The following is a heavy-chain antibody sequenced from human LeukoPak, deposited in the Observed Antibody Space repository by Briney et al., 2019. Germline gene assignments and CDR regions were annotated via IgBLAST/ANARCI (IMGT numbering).Heavy chain of an antibody. Sequence: GGSLRLSCAASGFTFSNAWMSWVRQAPGKGLEWVGRIKSKTDGGTTDYAAPVKGRFTSSRDDSKNSLYLQMNSLKTEDTAVYYWTTEGITIFGVGGGYAFDIWGQGTMVTVSS. CDR3: TTEGITIFGVGGGYAFDI. CDR1: GFTFSNAW. D-gene: IGHD3-3*01. CDR2: IKSKTDGGTT. J-gene: IGHJ3*02. V-gene: IGHV3-15*01.